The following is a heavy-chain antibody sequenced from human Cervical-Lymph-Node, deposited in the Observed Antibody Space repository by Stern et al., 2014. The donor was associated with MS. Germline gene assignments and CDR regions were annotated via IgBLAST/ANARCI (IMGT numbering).Heavy chain of an antibody. Sequence: VQLVESGAEVKKPGSSGKVSCKASGSTFSSYAISWVRQAPGQGLEWMGGVIPTFGTATYAQKFQGRVTITADESTSTAYMELSSLRSEDTAVYYCARGELKEGLVRGMDVWGQGTTVTVSS. CDR3: ARGELKEGLVRGMDV. CDR2: VIPTFGTA. D-gene: IGHD1-26*01. CDR1: GSTFSSYA. J-gene: IGHJ6*02. V-gene: IGHV1-69*01.